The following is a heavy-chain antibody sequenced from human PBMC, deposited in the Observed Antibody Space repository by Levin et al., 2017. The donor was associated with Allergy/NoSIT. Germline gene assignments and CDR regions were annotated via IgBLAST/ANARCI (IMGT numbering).Heavy chain of an antibody. V-gene: IGHV1-18*01. Sequence: GASVKVSCKASGFFFRSYGFSWVRQAPGQGLEWLAWISGYNGNTNSVQELHGRLTVTTDTTTDTVYMELRTLRSDDTAIYYCAGHTSYGGGLDVWGQGTTVSVSS. CDR3: AGHTSYGGGLDV. CDR1: GFFFRSYG. CDR2: ISGYNGNT. D-gene: IGHD5-18*01. J-gene: IGHJ6*02.